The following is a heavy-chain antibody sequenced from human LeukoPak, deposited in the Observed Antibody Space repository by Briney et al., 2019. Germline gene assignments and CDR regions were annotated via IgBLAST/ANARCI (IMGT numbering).Heavy chain of an antibody. CDR1: GLTVSSNY. V-gene: IGHV3-21*01. D-gene: IGHD3-10*02. CDR2: ISSSSSYI. CDR3: AELGITMIGGV. J-gene: IGHJ6*04. Sequence: PGGSLRLSCVASGLTVSSNYMSWVRQAPGKGLEWVSSISSSSSYIYYADSVKGRFTISRDNAKNSLYLQMNSLRAEDTAVYYCAELGITMIGGVWGKGTTVTISS.